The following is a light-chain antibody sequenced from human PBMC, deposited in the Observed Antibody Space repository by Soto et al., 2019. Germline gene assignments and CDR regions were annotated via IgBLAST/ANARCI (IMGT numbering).Light chain of an antibody. CDR3: HQYGDSPPWT. J-gene: IGKJ1*01. Sequence: EIVLTQSPGTLSLSPGERATLSCRASQSVSSNYLAWYQHKPGQTPRLLIYGASSRATGIPDRFSGSGSGTDFILTITRLEPEDFAVYYCHQYGDSPPWTFGQGTIVDVK. CDR2: GAS. CDR1: QSVSSNY. V-gene: IGKV3-20*01.